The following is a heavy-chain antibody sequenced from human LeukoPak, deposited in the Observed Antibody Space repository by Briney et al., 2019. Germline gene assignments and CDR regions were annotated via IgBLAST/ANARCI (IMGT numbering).Heavy chain of an antibody. CDR2: MNPNSGNT. CDR3: ARGLIGSGWYPGLYYYYMDV. D-gene: IGHD6-19*01. CDR1: GYTFTSYD. Sequence: ASVKVSCKASGYTFTSYDINWVRQATGQGLEWMGWMNPNSGNTGYAQKFQGRVTMTRNTSISTAYMELSSLRSEDTAVYYCARGLIGSGWYPGLYYYYMDVWGKGTTVTVSS. J-gene: IGHJ6*03. V-gene: IGHV1-8*01.